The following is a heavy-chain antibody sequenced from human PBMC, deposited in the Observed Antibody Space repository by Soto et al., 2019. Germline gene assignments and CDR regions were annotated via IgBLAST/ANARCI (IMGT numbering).Heavy chain of an antibody. CDR3: ARGIEWLVGGMDV. V-gene: IGHV3-21*01. D-gene: IGHD3-3*01. Sequence: EVQLVESGGGLVKPGGSLRLSCAASGFTFTSHTMNWVRQAPGTGLEWVSSISSSSSYIYYADSVKGRFTISRDNAKNSLYLQMNSLRAEDTAVYYCARGIEWLVGGMDVWGQGTTVTVSS. CDR2: ISSSSSYI. CDR1: GFTFTSHT. J-gene: IGHJ6*02.